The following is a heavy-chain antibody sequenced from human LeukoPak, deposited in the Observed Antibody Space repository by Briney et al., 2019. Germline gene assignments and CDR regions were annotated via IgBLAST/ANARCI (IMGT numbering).Heavy chain of an antibody. V-gene: IGHV4-61*02. CDR1: GGSISSGSYY. Sequence: SQTLSLPCPVSGGSISSGSYYWSWIRQPAGKGLEWIGRIYTSGSTNYNPSLKSRVTISVDTSKNQFSLKLSSVTAADTAVYYCAREGSSYYYYMDVWGKGTTVTVSS. J-gene: IGHJ6*03. CDR3: AREGSSYYYYMDV. D-gene: IGHD6-6*01. CDR2: IYTSGST.